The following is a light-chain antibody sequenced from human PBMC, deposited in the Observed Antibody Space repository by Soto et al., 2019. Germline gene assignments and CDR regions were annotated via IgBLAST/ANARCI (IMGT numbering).Light chain of an antibody. V-gene: IGKV1-33*01. CDR1: QDINGY. CDR2: DAS. CDR3: MQGTHWPLT. Sequence: DIQMTQSPSSLSASVGDSVTFTCQASQDINGYLSWYQQRPGRAPKLLISDASTLETGVPSRFSGSGSGTDFTLKISRVEAEDVGIYYCMQGTHWPLTFGQGTKVDIK. J-gene: IGKJ1*01.